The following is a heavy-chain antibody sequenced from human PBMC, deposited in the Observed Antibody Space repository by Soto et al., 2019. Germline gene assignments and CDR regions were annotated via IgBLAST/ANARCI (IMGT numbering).Heavy chain of an antibody. V-gene: IGHV4-31*03. D-gene: IGHD4-17*01. Sequence: SETLSITCTVSGVSISSGGYYWSWIRQHPGKGLEWIGYIYYSGSTYYNPSLKSRVTISVDTSKNQFSLKLSSVTAADTAVYYCARENDYVGYWGQGTLVTVSS. J-gene: IGHJ4*02. CDR3: ARENDYVGY. CDR2: IYYSGST. CDR1: GVSISSGGYY.